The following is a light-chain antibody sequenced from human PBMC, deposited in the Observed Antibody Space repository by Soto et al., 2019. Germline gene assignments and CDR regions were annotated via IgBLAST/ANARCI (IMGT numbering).Light chain of an antibody. CDR3: SSFTSRFTFNYV. CDR1: SSDVGGYNY. Sequence: QSALTQPASVSGSPGQSITISCTGTSSDVGGYNYVSWYQQYPGKAPKILIYEVTTRPSGVSDRFSGSKSGNTASLTISGLQAEDDADYYCSSFTSRFTFNYVFGTGTKVIVL. CDR2: EVT. V-gene: IGLV2-14*01. J-gene: IGLJ1*01.